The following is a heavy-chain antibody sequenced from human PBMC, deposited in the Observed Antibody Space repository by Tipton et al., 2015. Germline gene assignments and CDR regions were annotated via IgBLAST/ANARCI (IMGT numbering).Heavy chain of an antibody. CDR2: IYYSGST. CDR1: GGSVSSGSYF. D-gene: IGHD3-10*01. Sequence: TLSLTCTVSGGSVSSGSYFWTWIRQPPGKGLAWIGYIYYSGSTNYNPSLKSRVTISVDTSKNQFSLRLSSVTAADTAVYFCARGRVHMARGLFSPYFFMDVWGQGTTVIVSS. V-gene: IGHV4-61*01. CDR3: ARGRVHMARGLFSPYFFMDV. J-gene: IGHJ6*02.